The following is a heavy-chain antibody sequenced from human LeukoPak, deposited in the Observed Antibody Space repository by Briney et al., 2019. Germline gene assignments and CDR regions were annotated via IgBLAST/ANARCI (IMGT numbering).Heavy chain of an antibody. CDR2: IYPGDSDT. J-gene: IGHJ4*02. V-gene: IGHV5-51*01. Sequence: GESLKISCKGSGYSFTSYWIGWVRQMPGKGLEWMGIIYPGDSDTRYSPSFQGQVTISADKSISTAYLQWSSLKASDTAMCYCARQVYGDSTGAYFDYWGQGTLVTVSS. D-gene: IGHD4-17*01. CDR3: ARQVYGDSTGAYFDY. CDR1: GYSFTSYW.